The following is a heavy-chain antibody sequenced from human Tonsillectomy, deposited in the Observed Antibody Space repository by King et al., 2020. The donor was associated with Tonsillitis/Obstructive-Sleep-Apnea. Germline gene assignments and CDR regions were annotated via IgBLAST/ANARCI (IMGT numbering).Heavy chain of an antibody. CDR1: GFTFTDYY. CDR3: ARVGTIFRVGWFDP. D-gene: IGHD3-3*01. CDR2: ISSSGSYT. V-gene: IGHV3-11*05. J-gene: IGHJ5*02. Sequence: VQLVESGGGLVKPGGSLRLSCAASGFTFTDYYMIWIRQAPGKGLEWVSYISSSGSYTNYANSGKGRFTISRDNAKKSLYLQMNSLRAEDTAVYYCARVGTIFRVGWFDPWGQGTLVTVSS.